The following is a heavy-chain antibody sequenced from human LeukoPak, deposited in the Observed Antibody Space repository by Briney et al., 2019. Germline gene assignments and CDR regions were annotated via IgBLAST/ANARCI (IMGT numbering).Heavy chain of an antibody. CDR1: GFTFSSYD. CDR3: ARGKRYSSSWFYNRFDP. J-gene: IGHJ5*02. V-gene: IGHV3-13*01. Sequence: GGPLRLSCEVSGFTFSSYDMHWVRQTTGKGLEWVSGIGTTGDTHYPDSVKGRFAVSRENAKNSLYLQMNSLRAGDTAVYYCARGKRYSSSWFYNRFDPWGQGTLVTVSS. CDR2: IGTTGDT. D-gene: IGHD6-13*01.